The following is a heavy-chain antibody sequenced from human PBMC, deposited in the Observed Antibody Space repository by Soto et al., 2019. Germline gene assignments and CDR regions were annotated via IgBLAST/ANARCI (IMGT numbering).Heavy chain of an antibody. V-gene: IGHV1-18*04. J-gene: IGHJ5*02. D-gene: IGHD6-19*01. Sequence: ASVKVSCKAAGYTFTRYSINWVRQPPGQRLEWVGWISNYNGDTKYAQKFQGRVTLTTDTSTTTTYMDLRSLTSDDTAVYFCARGDSTGSPTGWFDPWGQGTLVTVFS. CDR2: ISNYNGDT. CDR1: GYTFTRYS. CDR3: ARGDSTGSPTGWFDP.